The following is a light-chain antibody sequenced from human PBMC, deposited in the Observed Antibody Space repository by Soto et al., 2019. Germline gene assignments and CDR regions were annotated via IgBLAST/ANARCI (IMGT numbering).Light chain of an antibody. Sequence: QSVLTQPASVSGSPGQSTTISCTGTSSDIGGYNYVSWYQQLPGEAPKLIIYDVSDRPSGVSTRFSGSKSGNTASLTISGLQVEDEGDYYCSSFTSRHTYVFGTGTKVTVL. V-gene: IGLV2-14*01. CDR3: SSFTSRHTYV. CDR2: DVS. J-gene: IGLJ1*01. CDR1: SSDIGGYNY.